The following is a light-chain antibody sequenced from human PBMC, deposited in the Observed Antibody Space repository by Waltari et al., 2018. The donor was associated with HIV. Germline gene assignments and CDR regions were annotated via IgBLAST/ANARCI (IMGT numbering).Light chain of an antibody. J-gene: IGKJ4*01. CDR2: WVS. Sequence: IVMTQSPATLSESPGERATLSCRASQSLSTNVAWYQQKPGQPPRLLIYWVSTRATGISARFSGSGSRTEFTLTISSVQSEDFAVYYCQQYLRWPLTFGGGTKVEV. CDR3: QQYLRWPLT. CDR1: QSLSTN. V-gene: IGKV3-15*01.